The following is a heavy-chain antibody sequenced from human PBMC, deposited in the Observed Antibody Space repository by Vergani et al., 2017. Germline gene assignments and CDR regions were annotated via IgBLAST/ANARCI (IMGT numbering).Heavy chain of an antibody. V-gene: IGHV4-34*01. J-gene: IGHJ6*03. Sequence: QLQESGPGLVKPSETLSLMCGLYGGLFRGYYWSWIRQSPGKGLEWIGEIDHSGSANYNPSLKTRVIISVDTSKNQFSLKLTSVTAADTAVYYCARHGPGYYHYYVHVWGKGTTVTVSS. CDR3: ARHGPGYYHYYVHV. CDR2: IDHSGSA. CDR1: GGLFRGYY. D-gene: IGHD2-8*01.